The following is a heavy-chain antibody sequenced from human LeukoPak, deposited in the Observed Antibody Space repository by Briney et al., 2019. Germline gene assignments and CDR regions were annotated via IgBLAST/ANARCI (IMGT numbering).Heavy chain of an antibody. CDR3: AKDGAGYVMDV. Sequence: PGGSLRLSCAASGFTFSYYGVHWVRQAPGKGLEWVAFTQYDGSNKYYVDSVKGRFTISRDNSKNTLYLQMNSLRAEDTAVYFCAKDGAGYVMDVWGKGTTVTVSS. D-gene: IGHD3-9*01. CDR1: GFTFSYYG. V-gene: IGHV3-30*02. CDR2: TQYDGSNK. J-gene: IGHJ6*04.